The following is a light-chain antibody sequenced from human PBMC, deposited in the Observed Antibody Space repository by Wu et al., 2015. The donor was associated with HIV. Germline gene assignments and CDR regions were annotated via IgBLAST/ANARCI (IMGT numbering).Light chain of an antibody. J-gene: IGKJ4*01. V-gene: IGKV1-NL1*01. CDR2: ATS. Sequence: DIQMTQSPSSLSASVGDRVTITCRASQGISKSLAWYQQKPGKAPKLLLYATSRLESGVPSRFSGSGSVTDYTLTISSLQPEDFVTYYCQQYYSTPLTFGGG. CDR3: QQYYSTPLT. CDR1: QGISKS.